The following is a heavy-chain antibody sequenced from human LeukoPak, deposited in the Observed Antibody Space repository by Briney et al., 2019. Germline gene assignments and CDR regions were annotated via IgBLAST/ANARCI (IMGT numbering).Heavy chain of an antibody. CDR3: ARGDVSGYPDY. Sequence: GASVKVSCKASGYTFSNYATHWVRQAPGQRLEWLGWSNAGKGNTKYSQDFQGRVTITRDTSANTVYMELSSLRSEDMAVYYCARGDVSGYPDYWGQGTLVTVSS. V-gene: IGHV1-3*02. D-gene: IGHD3-22*01. J-gene: IGHJ4*02. CDR1: GYTFSNYA. CDR2: SNAGKGNT.